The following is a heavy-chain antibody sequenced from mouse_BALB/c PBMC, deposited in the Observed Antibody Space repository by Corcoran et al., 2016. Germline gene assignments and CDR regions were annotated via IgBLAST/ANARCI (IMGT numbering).Heavy chain of an antibody. J-gene: IGHJ2*01. V-gene: IGHV14-1*02. CDR1: GFNIKDYY. CDR3: ARWGALYYFDY. CDR2: IDPENGNT. D-gene: IGHD6-1*01. Sequence: EVQLQQSGAELVRPGALVKLSCKASGFNIKDYYMHWVKQRPEQGLEWIGWIDPENGNTIYDPKFQGKASITADTSSNTAYLQLSSLTSEDTAVYYCARWGALYYFDYWGQGTTLTVSS.